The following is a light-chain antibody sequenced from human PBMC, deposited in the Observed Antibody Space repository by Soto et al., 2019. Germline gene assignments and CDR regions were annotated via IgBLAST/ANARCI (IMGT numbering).Light chain of an antibody. V-gene: IGKV3-15*01. CDR3: QQYSSWVT. Sequence: EIVMTQSPVTLSLSPGDTATLSCRASQSITSNLAWYQQKPGQPPRLLIYGASTRATSIPARFSGSGSGTEFTLTISSLQSEDFAVYYCQQYSSWVTFGGGTQLEIE. J-gene: IGKJ4*01. CDR2: GAS. CDR1: QSITSN.